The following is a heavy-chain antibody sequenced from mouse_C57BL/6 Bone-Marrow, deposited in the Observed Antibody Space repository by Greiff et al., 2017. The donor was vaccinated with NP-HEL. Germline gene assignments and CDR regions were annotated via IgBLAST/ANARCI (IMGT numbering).Heavy chain of an antibody. Sequence: EVKLVESGGGLVKPGGSLKLSCAASGFTFSDYGMHWVRQAPEKGLEWVAYISSGSSTIYYADTVKGRFTISRDNAKNTLFLQMTSLRSEDTAMYYCAILLMGYAMDYWGQGTSVTVSS. CDR3: AILLMGYAMDY. V-gene: IGHV5-17*01. CDR2: ISSGSSTI. CDR1: GFTFSDYG. D-gene: IGHD1-1*01. J-gene: IGHJ4*01.